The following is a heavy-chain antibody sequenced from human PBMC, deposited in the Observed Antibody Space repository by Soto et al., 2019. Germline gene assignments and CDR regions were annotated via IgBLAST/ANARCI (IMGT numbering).Heavy chain of an antibody. CDR1: GFSLNTGGVG. J-gene: IGHJ4*02. Sequence: QITLKASGPTVVKPTQTLTLTCSLSGFSLNTGGVGVGWIRQTPGKALEWLAVIYWDDDKSWNPSLRDRLTINRDASDDQVVLTVTNTDPVDTGTYYCARRRGGFGGGWTTPYFDYWGQGTLVTVSS. V-gene: IGHV2-5*02. D-gene: IGHD6-19*01. CDR3: ARRRGGFGGGWTTPYFDY. CDR2: IYWDDDK.